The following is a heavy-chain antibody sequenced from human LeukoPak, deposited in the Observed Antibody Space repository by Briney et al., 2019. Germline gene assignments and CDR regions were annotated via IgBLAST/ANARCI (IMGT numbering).Heavy chain of an antibody. D-gene: IGHD5-18*01. CDR3: ARGGYSYGNDY. Sequence: PSETLSLTCAVYGGSFSGYYWSWIRQPPGKGLEWIGYIYYSGSTNYNPSLKSRVTISVDTSKNQFSLKLSSVTAADTAVYYCARGGYSYGNDYWGQGTLVTVSS. V-gene: IGHV4-59*01. J-gene: IGHJ4*02. CDR2: IYYSGST. CDR1: GGSFSGYY.